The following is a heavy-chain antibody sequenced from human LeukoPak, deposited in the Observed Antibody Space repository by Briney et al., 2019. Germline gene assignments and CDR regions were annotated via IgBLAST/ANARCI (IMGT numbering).Heavy chain of an antibody. CDR1: GYSFTSFW. CDR2: IYPGDSDT. V-gene: IGHV5-51*01. D-gene: IGHD3-22*01. CDR3: ARLSMIDTFDI. Sequence: GESLKISCKGSGYSFTSFWIGWVRQMPGKGLEWMAIIYPGDSDTKYSPSFQNQVTISADKSINTAYLHWRSLKASDTAMYYCARLSMIDTFDIWGLGTVVTVSS. J-gene: IGHJ3*02.